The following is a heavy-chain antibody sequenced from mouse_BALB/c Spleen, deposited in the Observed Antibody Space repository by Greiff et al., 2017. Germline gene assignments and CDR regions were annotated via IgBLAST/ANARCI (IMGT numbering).Heavy chain of an antibody. CDR2: INPSTGYT. Sequence: VHLVESGAELAKPGASVKMSCKASGYTFTSYWMHWVKQRPGQGLEWIGYINPSTGYTEYNQKFKDKATLTADKSSSTAYMQLSSLTSEDSAVYYCARYGNALFDVWGAGTTVTVSS. CDR3: ARYGNALFDV. J-gene: IGHJ1*01. V-gene: IGHV1-7*01. CDR1: GYTFTSYW. D-gene: IGHD2-1*01.